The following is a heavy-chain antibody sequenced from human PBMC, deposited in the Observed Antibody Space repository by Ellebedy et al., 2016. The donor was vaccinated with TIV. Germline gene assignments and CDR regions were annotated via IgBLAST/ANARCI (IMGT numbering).Heavy chain of an antibody. CDR2: TIPIFGTT. V-gene: IGHV1-69*06. CDR1: GCTFSTYA. D-gene: IGHD5-24*01. CDR3: VGDRVPDGRNWFFDL. Sequence: AASVKVSCKASGCTFSTYAISWVRLAPGQGLDWMGGTIPIFGTTNYAQKFQGRVTITADRSTNPAYLELHGLRSTDPAGYYCVGDRVPDGRNWFFDLWGRGTLVTVSS. J-gene: IGHJ2*01.